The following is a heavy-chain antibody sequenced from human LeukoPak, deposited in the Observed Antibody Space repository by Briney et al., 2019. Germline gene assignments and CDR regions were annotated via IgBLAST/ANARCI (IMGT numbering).Heavy chain of an antibody. CDR3: ARDMRGVYYGSGSYPIFDY. Sequence: SVKVSCKASRGTFSSYAISWVRQAPGQGLEWMGGIIPILGTANYAQKFQGRVTITADEFTSTAYMELSSLRSEDTAVYYCARDMRGVYYGSGSYPIFDYWGQGTLVTVSS. CDR1: RGTFSSYA. CDR2: IIPILGTA. J-gene: IGHJ4*02. D-gene: IGHD3-10*01. V-gene: IGHV1-69*13.